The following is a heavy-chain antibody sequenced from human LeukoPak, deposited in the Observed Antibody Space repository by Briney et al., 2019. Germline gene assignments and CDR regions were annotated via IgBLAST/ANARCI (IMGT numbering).Heavy chain of an antibody. D-gene: IGHD6-13*01. V-gene: IGHV1-2*06. Sequence: ASVKVSCKASGYTFTGYYMHWVRQAPGQGLEWMGRINPNSGGTNYAQKFQGRVTMTRDTSISTAYMELSRLRSDDTAVYYCARGFQSSSWYYFDYWGQGTLVTVSS. CDR2: INPNSGGT. J-gene: IGHJ4*02. CDR3: ARGFQSSSWYYFDY. CDR1: GYTFTGYY.